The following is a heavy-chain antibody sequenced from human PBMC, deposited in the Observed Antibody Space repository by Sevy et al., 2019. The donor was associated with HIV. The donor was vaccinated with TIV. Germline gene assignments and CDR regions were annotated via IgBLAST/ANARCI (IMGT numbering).Heavy chain of an antibody. Sequence: GGSLRLSCAASGFSFSSYGMHWVRQPLGKGLEWVAFVHFDGNEKWYADSGKGRFTIPRDNSKSTIFPQMDSLRIEDPTIYYCLKDRCSYACCPREYVVHWGQGTLVTVSS. J-gene: IGHJ1*01. CDR2: VHFDGNEK. CDR1: GFSFSSYG. D-gene: IGHD2-15*01. V-gene: IGHV3-30*02. CDR3: LKDRCSYACCPREYVVH.